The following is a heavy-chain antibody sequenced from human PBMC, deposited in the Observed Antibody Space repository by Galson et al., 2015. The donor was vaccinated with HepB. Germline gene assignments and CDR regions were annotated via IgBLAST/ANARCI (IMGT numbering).Heavy chain of an antibody. CDR1: GFTFNSDA. CDR3: AKSSGYASGYYFEY. V-gene: IGHV3-23*01. D-gene: IGHD5-12*01. Sequence: SLRLSCAASGFTFNSDAMSWVRQAPGMGLEWVSGISGRGGGTYYADSVKGRFTISRDNSKNTLFLQIDSLRAEDTAVYYCAKSSGYASGYYFEYWGQGILVTVSS. CDR2: ISGRGGGT. J-gene: IGHJ4*02.